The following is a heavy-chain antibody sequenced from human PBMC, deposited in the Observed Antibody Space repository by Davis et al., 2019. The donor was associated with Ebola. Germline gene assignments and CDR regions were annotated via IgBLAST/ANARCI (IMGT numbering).Heavy chain of an antibody. J-gene: IGHJ3*01. CDR1: GFVLSSYV. CDR2: LGTSADT. CDR3: VKDTSNIWFDV. D-gene: IGHD2/OR15-2a*01. V-gene: IGHV3-23*01. Sequence: GGSLRLSCAASGFVLSSYVLSWVRRAPGKGLEWVSTLGTSADTYYADSVKGRFTISRDNSKNTLHLQMNSLRVEDTAMYYCVKDTSNIWFDVWGQGTLVTVSA.